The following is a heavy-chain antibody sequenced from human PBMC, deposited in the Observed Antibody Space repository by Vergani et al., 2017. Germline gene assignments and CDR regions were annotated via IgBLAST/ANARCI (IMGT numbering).Heavy chain of an antibody. Sequence: QVQMVQSGSEVKKPGSSVKVSCKASGVTFSRYTITWVRQAPGQGLEWMGRIIPILGIANYAQKFQGRVTITADKSTSTAYMELRSLRSEDTAVYYCASTNPGDAGGSDYWGQGTLVTVSS. CDR3: ASTNPGDAGGSDY. D-gene: IGHD3-16*01. J-gene: IGHJ4*02. CDR1: GVTFSRYT. CDR2: IIPILGIA. V-gene: IGHV1-69*02.